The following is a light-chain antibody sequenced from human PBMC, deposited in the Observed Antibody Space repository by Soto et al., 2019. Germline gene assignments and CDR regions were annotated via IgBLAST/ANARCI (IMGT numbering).Light chain of an antibody. J-gene: IGKJ2*01. CDR2: GSS. CDR3: HQYGSSSPYT. CDR1: QSVTNNY. V-gene: IGKV3-20*01. Sequence: EVVLTQSPGTLSLSPGESATLSCRASQSVTNNYFAWYQQKPGQAPRLLIFGSSDRATGIPDRFSGSGSGPVIPLTIRRLEPEDFAVSYCHQYGSSSPYTCGQGTKLEIK.